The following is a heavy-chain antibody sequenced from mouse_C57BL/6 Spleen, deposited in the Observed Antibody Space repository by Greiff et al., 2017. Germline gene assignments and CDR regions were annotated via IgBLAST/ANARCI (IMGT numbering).Heavy chain of an antibody. CDR2: ISYDGSN. J-gene: IGHJ3*01. CDR3: ARNWEDWFAY. V-gene: IGHV3-6*01. CDR1: GYSITSGYY. D-gene: IGHD4-1*01. Sequence: EVHLVESGPGLVKPSQSLSLTCSVTGYSITSGYYWNWIRQFPGNKLEWMGYISYDGSNNYNPSLKNRISITRDTSKNQFFLKLNSVTTEDTATYYCARNWEDWFAYWGQGTLVTVSA.